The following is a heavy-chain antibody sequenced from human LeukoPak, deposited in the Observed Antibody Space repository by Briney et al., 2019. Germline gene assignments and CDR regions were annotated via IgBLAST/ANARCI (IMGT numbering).Heavy chain of an antibody. CDR2: IRSKANSYAT. D-gene: IGHD3-9*01. CDR1: GFTVSSNY. CDR3: TVPDYDILTGYRFDP. V-gene: IGHV3-73*01. J-gene: IGHJ5*02. Sequence: GGSLRLSCAASGFTVSSNYMSWVRQASGKGLEWVGRIRSKANSYATAYAASVKGRFTISRDDSKNTAYLQMNSLKTEDTAVYYCTVPDYDILTGYRFDPWGQGTLVTVSS.